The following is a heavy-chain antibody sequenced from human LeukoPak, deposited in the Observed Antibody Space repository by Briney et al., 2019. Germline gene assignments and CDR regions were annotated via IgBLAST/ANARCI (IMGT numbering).Heavy chain of an antibody. CDR2: ISGSGGFT. CDR1: GFTFSIAA. Sequence: PGGSLRLSCAASGFTFSIAAMSWVRQAPGKGLEWVSTISGSGGFTYYADSVKGRFTISRDNSKNTLYLQMNSLRAEDTAVYYCAKKGRDPFDYWGQGTLVTVSS. J-gene: IGHJ4*02. V-gene: IGHV3-23*01. CDR3: AKKGRDPFDY. D-gene: IGHD5-24*01.